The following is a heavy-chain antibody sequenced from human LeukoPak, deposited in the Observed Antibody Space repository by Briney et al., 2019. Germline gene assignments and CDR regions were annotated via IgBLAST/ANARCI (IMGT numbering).Heavy chain of an antibody. CDR2: IYYSGST. Sequence: SETLSLTCTVSGGSISSSSYYWGWIRQPPGKGLEWIGSIYYSGSTYYNPSLKSRVTISVDTSKNQFSLKLSSVTAADTAVYYCARPMPVSKYSSSGDAFDIWGQGTMVTVSS. CDR1: GGSISSSSYY. J-gene: IGHJ3*02. D-gene: IGHD6-6*01. CDR3: ARPMPVSKYSSSGDAFDI. V-gene: IGHV4-39*01.